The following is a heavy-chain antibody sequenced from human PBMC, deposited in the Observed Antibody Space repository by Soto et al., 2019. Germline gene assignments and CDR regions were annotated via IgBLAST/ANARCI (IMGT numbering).Heavy chain of an antibody. CDR1: GFTFNDYA. D-gene: IGHD6-13*01. V-gene: IGHV3-9*01. CDR2: ISWNSGSI. Sequence: GGSLRLSCAASGFTFNDYAMHWVRQAPGKGLEWVSGISWNSGSIDYADSVKGRFTISRDNAKNSLYLQMNSLRAEDTALYSCVTAVVAAGNRAFDFWGQGTMVTVSS. J-gene: IGHJ3*01. CDR3: VTAVVAAGNRAFDF.